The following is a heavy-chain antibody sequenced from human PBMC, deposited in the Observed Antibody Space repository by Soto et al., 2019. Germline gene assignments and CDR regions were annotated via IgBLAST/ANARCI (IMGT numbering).Heavy chain of an antibody. CDR3: ARPKYSTGWYPFNL. D-gene: IGHD6-13*01. Sequence: PGESLKISCKASGYNFDIYSIAWVRQMPGKGLEWMGIIYAGDSRTTYSPSFQGQVTISADKSVDTAYLQWSSLKASDSAMYFCARPKYSTGWYPFNLWGQGTLVTVSS. J-gene: IGHJ4*02. V-gene: IGHV5-51*01. CDR2: IYAGDSRT. CDR1: GYNFDIYS.